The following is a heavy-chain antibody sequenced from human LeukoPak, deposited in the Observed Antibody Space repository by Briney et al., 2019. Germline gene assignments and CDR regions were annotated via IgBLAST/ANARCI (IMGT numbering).Heavy chain of an antibody. J-gene: IGHJ4*02. V-gene: IGHV3-11*01. D-gene: IGHD6-13*01. CDR2: ISSSGSTI. Sequence: GGSLRLSCAASGFTFSDYYMSWIRQAPGKGLEWVSYISSSGSTIYYADSVRGRFTISRDNAKNSLYLQMNSLRAEDTAVYYCARLSIAAAGTLNYWGQGTLVTVSS. CDR3: ARLSIAAAGTLNY. CDR1: GFTFSDYY.